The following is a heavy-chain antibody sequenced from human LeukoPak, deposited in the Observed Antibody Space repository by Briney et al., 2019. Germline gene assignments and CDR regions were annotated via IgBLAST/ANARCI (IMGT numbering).Heavy chain of an antibody. CDR2: INHSGST. J-gene: IGHJ6*02. V-gene: IGHV4-34*01. D-gene: IGHD3-3*01. CDR1: GGSISSYY. Sequence: SETLSLTCTVSGGSISSYYWSWIRQPPGKGLEWIGEINHSGSTNYNPSLKSRVTISVDTSKNQFSLKLSSVTAADTAVYYCARGLGYDFWSGYLNGMDVWGQGTTVTVSS. CDR3: ARGLGYDFWSGYLNGMDV.